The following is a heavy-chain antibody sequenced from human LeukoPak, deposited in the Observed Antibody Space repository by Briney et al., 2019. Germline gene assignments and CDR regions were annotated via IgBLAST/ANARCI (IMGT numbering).Heavy chain of an antibody. CDR1: GFTFSNYA. J-gene: IGHJ4*02. V-gene: IGHV3-30*02. CDR2: KRHDGSNI. D-gene: IGHD3-22*01. CDR3: ARVSRGPHPYYYDSSGYMDY. Sequence: GGSLRLSCAASGFTFSNYAMHWVRQAPGKGLEWVAFKRHDGSNIYYADSVKGRFTISRDNSKNTLYLQMNSLRAEDTAVYYCARVSRGPHPYYYDSSGYMDYWGQGTLVTVSS.